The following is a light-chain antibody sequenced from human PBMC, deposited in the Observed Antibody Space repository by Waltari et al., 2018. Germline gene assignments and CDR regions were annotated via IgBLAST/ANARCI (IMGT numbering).Light chain of an antibody. CDR1: QSVRTY. Sequence: EIVLTQSPGTVSLSPGDRATLSCWASQSVRTYLAWYQQKPGQAPRLLISHASTRATGIPDRFSASGSGTDFSLTISRLEPEDFALYYCQQYVESPATFGQGTKVEIK. CDR3: QQYVESPAT. CDR2: HAS. J-gene: IGKJ1*01. V-gene: IGKV3-20*01.